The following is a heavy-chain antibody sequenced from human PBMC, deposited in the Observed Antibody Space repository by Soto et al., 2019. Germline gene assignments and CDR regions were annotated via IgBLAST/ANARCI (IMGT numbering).Heavy chain of an antibody. V-gene: IGHV4-39*01. CDR3: GCQDYAAKGYHFEN. D-gene: IGHD4-17*01. CDR2: IHYIGNT. J-gene: IGHJ4*02. Sequence: QLQLQESGSGLVKPSETLSLTCIVSNGSISSRSSYWGWIRHTPGKGLEWIGSIHYIGNTYYNPCLKSRVTISIDASQAQFSLKMNPVTAAETAVYFCGCQDYAAKGYHFENWGQGALVTVSS. CDR1: NGSISSRSSY.